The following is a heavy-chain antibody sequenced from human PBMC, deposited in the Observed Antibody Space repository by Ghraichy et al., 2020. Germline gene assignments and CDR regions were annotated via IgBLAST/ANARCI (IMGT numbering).Heavy chain of an antibody. CDR3: ARGADYGDGYYGMDV. CDR2: INHSGST. D-gene: IGHD4-17*01. J-gene: IGHJ6*02. V-gene: IGHV4-34*01. CDR1: GGSFSGYY. Sequence: SETLSLTCAVYGGSFSGYYWSWIRQPPGKGLEWIGEINHSGSTNYNPSLKSRVTISVDTSKNQFSLKLSSVTAADTAVYYCARGADYGDGYYGMDVWGQGTTVTVSS.